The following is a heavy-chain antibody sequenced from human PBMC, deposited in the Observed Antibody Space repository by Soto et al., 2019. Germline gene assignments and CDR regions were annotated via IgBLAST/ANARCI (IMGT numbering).Heavy chain of an antibody. CDR1: GGSISSGDCY. Sequence: QVQLQESGPGLVTPSQTLSLTCTVSGGSISSGDCYWSWIRQPPGKGLEWIGYIDLTGRTYYNPSLKSRLAVSVATSKNQFSLTLSSVTAADTAVYFCARFSSLDKDYVVDVWGQGTMVTVSS. V-gene: IGHV4-30-4*08. J-gene: IGHJ6*02. CDR3: ARFSSLDKDYVVDV. CDR2: IDLTGRT. D-gene: IGHD6-19*01.